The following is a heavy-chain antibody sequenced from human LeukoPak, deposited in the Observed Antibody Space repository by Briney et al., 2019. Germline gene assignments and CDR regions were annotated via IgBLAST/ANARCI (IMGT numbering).Heavy chain of an antibody. CDR1: GGSISSSSYY. CDR2: LYYSGST. Sequence: SETLSLTCTVSGGSISSSSYYWGWIRQPPGRGLQWIGSLYYSGSTYYNPSLRSRVTISVDTSKNQFSLKLSSVSAADTAVYYCARLSGSDFDYWGQGTLVTVSS. J-gene: IGHJ4*02. CDR3: ARLSGSDFDY. V-gene: IGHV4-39*01. D-gene: IGHD1-26*01.